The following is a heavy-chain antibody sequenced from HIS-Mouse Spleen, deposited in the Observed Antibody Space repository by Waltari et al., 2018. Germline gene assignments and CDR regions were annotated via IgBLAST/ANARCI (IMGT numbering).Heavy chain of an antibody. J-gene: IGHJ2*01. CDR2: IYYSGST. CDR3: ARPRPSVGWGHYWYFDL. CDR1: GGSLSSSSYY. D-gene: IGHD1-26*01. Sequence: QLQLQESGPGLVKPSETLSLTCTVSGGSLSSSSYYWGWMRQHPGKGLEWIGSIYYSGSTYYNPSLKSRVTISVDTSKNQFSLKLSSVTAADTAVYYCARPRPSVGWGHYWYFDLWGRGTLVTVSS. V-gene: IGHV4-39*01.